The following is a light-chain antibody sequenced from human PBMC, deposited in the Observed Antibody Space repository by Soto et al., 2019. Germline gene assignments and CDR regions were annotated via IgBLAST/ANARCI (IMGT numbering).Light chain of an antibody. CDR1: QTVSSNY. CDR3: HHYGKSPIYT. CDR2: GAS. V-gene: IGKV3-20*01. J-gene: IGKJ3*01. Sequence: ESVLTQSPGTLSLSPGATATLSCRASQTVSSNYLAWFQQKSGQAPRLLIYGASTRATGIPDRFSGSGSGTDFTLTITRLEPEDFAVYYCHHYGKSPIYTFGPGTKVDIK.